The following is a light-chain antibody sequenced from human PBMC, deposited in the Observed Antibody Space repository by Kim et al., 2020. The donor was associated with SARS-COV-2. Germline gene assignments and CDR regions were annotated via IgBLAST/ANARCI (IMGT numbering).Light chain of an antibody. CDR2: SVS. Sequence: EIVLTQSPGTLSLSPGERATLSCRTRQSVCSHCLAWYQQRPGQPPRLLIYSVSTRATGIPDRFSGSGSGTDFTLTISRLEPEDFAVYYCQQYGVAPPYTFGQGTKLEI. V-gene: IGKV3-20*01. J-gene: IGKJ2*01. CDR3: QQYGVAPPYT. CDR1: QSVCSHC.